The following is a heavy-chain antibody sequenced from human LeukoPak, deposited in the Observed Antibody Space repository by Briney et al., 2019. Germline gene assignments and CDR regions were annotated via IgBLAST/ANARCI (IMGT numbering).Heavy chain of an antibody. V-gene: IGHV3-66*01. Sequence: GGSLRLSCAASGFTVSSNYMSWVRQAPREGLEWVSVIYSGGSTYYADSVKGRFTISRDNSKYTLYLQMNSLRAEDTAVYYCARDQAYSSSTDKGGYYYYYGMDVWGQGTTVTVSS. J-gene: IGHJ6*02. D-gene: IGHD6-6*01. CDR1: GFTVSSNY. CDR3: ARDQAYSSSTDKGGYYYYYGMDV. CDR2: IYSGGST.